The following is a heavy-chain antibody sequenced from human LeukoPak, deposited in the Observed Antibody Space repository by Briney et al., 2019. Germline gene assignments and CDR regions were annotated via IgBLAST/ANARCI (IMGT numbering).Heavy chain of an antibody. Sequence: SVKVSCKASGGTFSGYAISWVRQAPGQGLEWMGRIIPMLGIANSAQKFQGGVTLTAGRSTSTAYMELSSLRSEDTAVYYCARYDVDTHTFDIWGQGTLVTVSS. D-gene: IGHD5-18*01. CDR2: IIPMLGIA. CDR3: ARYDVDTHTFDI. J-gene: IGHJ3*02. CDR1: GGTFSGYA. V-gene: IGHV1-69*04.